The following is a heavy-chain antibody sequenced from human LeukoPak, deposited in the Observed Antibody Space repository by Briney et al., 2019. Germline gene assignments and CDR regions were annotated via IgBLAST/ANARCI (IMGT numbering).Heavy chain of an antibody. CDR3: ARDRSLYYDFWSGTLGGFDP. CDR1: GFTFSSYS. Sequence: PGGSLRLSCAASGFTFSSYSMNWVRQAPGKGLEWVSSISSSSSYLYYADSVKGRFTISRDNAKNSLYLQMNSLRAEDTAVYYCARDRSLYYDFWSGTLGGFDPWGQGTLVTVSS. J-gene: IGHJ5*02. CDR2: ISSSSSYL. D-gene: IGHD3-3*01. V-gene: IGHV3-21*01.